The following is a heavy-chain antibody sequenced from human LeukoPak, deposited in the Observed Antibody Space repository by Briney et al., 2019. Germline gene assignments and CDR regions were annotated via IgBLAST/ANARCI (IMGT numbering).Heavy chain of an antibody. CDR2: INPNSGGT. D-gene: IGHD2-2*01. Sequence: GASVKVSCKASGYAFTGYYMHWVRQAPGQGLEWMGWINPNSGGTNYAQKFQGRVTMTRNTSISTAYMELSSLRSEDTAVYYCARGERYCSSTSCYLLNWFDPWGQGTLVTVSS. J-gene: IGHJ5*02. CDR3: ARGERYCSSTSCYLLNWFDP. V-gene: IGHV1-2*02. CDR1: GYAFTGYY.